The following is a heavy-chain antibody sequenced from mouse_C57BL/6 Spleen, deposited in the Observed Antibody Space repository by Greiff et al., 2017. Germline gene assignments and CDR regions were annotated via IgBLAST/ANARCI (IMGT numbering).Heavy chain of an antibody. J-gene: IGHJ1*03. CDR1: GFTFSNYW. V-gene: IGHV6-3*01. Sequence: EVKVEESGGGLVQPGGSMKLSCVASGFTFSNYWMNWVRQSPEKGLEWVAQIRLKSDNYATHYAESVKGRFTISRDDSKSSVYLQMNNLRAEDTGIYYCTGDTTVHYWYFDVWGTGTTVTVSS. D-gene: IGHD1-1*01. CDR3: TGDTTVHYWYFDV. CDR2: IRLKSDNYAT.